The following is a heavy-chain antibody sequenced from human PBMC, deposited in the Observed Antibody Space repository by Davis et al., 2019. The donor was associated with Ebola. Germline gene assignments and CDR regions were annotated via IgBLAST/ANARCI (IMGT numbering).Heavy chain of an antibody. CDR2: IYHSGST. D-gene: IGHD3-22*01. V-gene: IGHV4-4*02. CDR3: ASLTYYYASSGPKPPY. Sequence: MPSETLSLTCAVSGGSISSSNWWSWVRQPPGKGLEWIGEIYHSGSTNYNPSLKSRVTISVDKSKNQFSLRLSSVTAADTAMYYCASLTYYYASSGPKPPYWGQGTLVTVSS. J-gene: IGHJ4*02. CDR1: GGSISSSNW.